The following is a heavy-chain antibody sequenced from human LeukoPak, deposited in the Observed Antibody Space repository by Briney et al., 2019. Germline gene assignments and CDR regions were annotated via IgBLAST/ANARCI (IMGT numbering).Heavy chain of an antibody. V-gene: IGHV1-46*01. J-gene: IGHJ5*02. CDR3: ARGGGSYGRFDP. D-gene: IGHD1-26*01. CDR1: GYTFTSYY. Sequence: GASVKVSCKASGYTFTSYYMHWVRQAPGQGLEWMGIINPSGGSTSYAQKFQGRVTMARDMSTSTVYMELSSLRSDDTAVYYCARGGGSYGRFDPWGQGTLVTVSS. CDR2: INPSGGST.